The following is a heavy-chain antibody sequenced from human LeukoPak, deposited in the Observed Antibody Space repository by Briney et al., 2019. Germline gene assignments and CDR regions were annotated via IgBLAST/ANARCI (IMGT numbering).Heavy chain of an antibody. Sequence: SETLSLTCSVSGGSISSGSYYWNWIRQPAGKGLDWIGRIYTSGTTNYNPSLKSRVSISMDTSKNQFSLKLSSVTAADTAVYYCARGWELQTFVFWGQGTLVTVSS. J-gene: IGHJ4*02. V-gene: IGHV4-61*02. CDR2: IYTSGTT. D-gene: IGHD1-26*01. CDR1: GGSISSGSYY. CDR3: ARGWELQTFVF.